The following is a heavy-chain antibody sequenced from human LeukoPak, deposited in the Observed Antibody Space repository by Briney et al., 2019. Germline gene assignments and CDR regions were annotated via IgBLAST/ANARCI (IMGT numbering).Heavy chain of an antibody. CDR2: ITPFNGNT. CDR1: GYTFTSYD. V-gene: IGHV1-45*02. Sequence: GASVKVSCKASGYTFTSYDINWARQAPGQALEWMGWITPFNGNTNYAQKFQDRVTITRDRSMSTAYMELSSLRSEDTAMYYCARALPEADAFDIWGQGTMVTVSS. D-gene: IGHD1-14*01. J-gene: IGHJ3*02. CDR3: ARALPEADAFDI.